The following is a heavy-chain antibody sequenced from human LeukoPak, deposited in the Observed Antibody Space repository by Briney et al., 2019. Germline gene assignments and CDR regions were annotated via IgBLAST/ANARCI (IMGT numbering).Heavy chain of an antibody. J-gene: IGHJ3*02. V-gene: IGHV4-59*12. CDR3: ARGWDRPVPAAPGDDAFDN. Sequence: SETLSLTCTVSGGSISSYYWSWIRQPPGKGLEWIGYIYYSGSTNYNPSLKSRVTISVDTSKNQFSLKLSSVTAADTAVYYCARGWDRPVPAAPGDDAFDNWGQGTMVTVSS. CDR1: GGSISSYY. CDR2: IYYSGST. D-gene: IGHD2-2*01.